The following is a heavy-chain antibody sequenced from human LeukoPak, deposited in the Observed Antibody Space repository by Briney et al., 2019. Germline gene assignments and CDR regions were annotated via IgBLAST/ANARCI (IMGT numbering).Heavy chain of an antibody. CDR3: ARDLGNPDY. CDR2: ISSSGSTI. J-gene: IGHJ4*02. CDR1: GFTFSTYS. V-gene: IGHV3-48*04. Sequence: GGSLRLSCAASGFTFSTYSINWVRQAPGKGLEWVSYISSSGSTIYYADSVKGRFTISRDNAKNSLYLQMNSLRAEDTAVYYCARDLGNPDYWGQGTLVTVSS.